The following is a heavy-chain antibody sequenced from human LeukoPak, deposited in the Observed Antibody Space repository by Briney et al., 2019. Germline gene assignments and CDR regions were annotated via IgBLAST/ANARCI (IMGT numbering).Heavy chain of an antibody. J-gene: IGHJ3*02. Sequence: GGSLRPSCAASGFTVSSNYMSWVRQAPGKGLEWVSVIYSGGSTYYADSVKGRFTISRDNSKNTLYLQMNSLRAEDTAVYYCASPAYRPAASPAFDAFDIWGQGTMVTVSS. CDR3: ASPAYRPAASPAFDAFDI. CDR1: GFTVSSNY. V-gene: IGHV3-66*02. D-gene: IGHD2-2*01. CDR2: IYSGGST.